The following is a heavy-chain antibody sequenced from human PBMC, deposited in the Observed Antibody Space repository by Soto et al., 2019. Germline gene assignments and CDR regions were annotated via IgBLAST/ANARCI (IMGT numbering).Heavy chain of an antibody. D-gene: IGHD6-19*01. CDR2: ISGSGGST. CDR3: AKDQKGGGWYDYYYGMDV. CDR1: GFTFSSYA. Sequence: EVQLLESGGGLVQPGGSLRLSCAASGFTFSSYAMSWVRQAPGKGLEWVSAISGSGGSTYYADSGKGRFTISRDNSKNTLYLQMNSLRAEDTAVYYCAKDQKGGGWYDYYYGMDVWGQGTTVTVSS. V-gene: IGHV3-23*01. J-gene: IGHJ6*02.